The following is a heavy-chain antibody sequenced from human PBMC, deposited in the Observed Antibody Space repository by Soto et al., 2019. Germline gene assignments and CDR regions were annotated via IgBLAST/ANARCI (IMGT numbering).Heavy chain of an antibody. J-gene: IGHJ4*02. V-gene: IGHV4-59*01. D-gene: IGHD3-22*01. Sequence: SETLSLTCTVSGGYISRYYWSWIRQPPGKGLEWIGYIYYGGSTNYNPSLKSRVTISVDTSKNQFSLKLSSVTAADTAVYYCARGHSSGYPFDYWGQGTLVTVSS. CDR3: ARGHSSGYPFDY. CDR2: IYYGGST. CDR1: GGYISRYY.